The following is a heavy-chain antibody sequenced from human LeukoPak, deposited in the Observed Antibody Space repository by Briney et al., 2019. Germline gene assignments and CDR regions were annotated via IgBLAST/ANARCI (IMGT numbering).Heavy chain of an antibody. V-gene: IGHV3-7*01. CDR1: GFTFSSYW. CDR3: ARIRGDYYPDY. J-gene: IGHJ4*02. D-gene: IGHD3-16*01. Sequence: RSGGSLRLSCAASGFTFSSYWMGWVRQAPGKGLEWVANINHDGTEKHYVDSVKGRFTISRDNAKNSLYLQISSLRAEDTAVYYCARIRGDYYPDYWGQGTLVTVSS. CDR2: INHDGTEK.